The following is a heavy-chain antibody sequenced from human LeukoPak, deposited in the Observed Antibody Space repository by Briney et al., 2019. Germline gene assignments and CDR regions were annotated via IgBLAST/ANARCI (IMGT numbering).Heavy chain of an antibody. D-gene: IGHD6-6*01. Sequence: GGSLRLSCAASEFTFNTYAMSWVRQAPGKGLEWVSRIGPSGDGTYYADSVKGRFTISRDNSKNTLYLLMNSLRAEDTAVFYCAAGYSSSSSWSFDLWGRGTLVTVSS. CDR2: IGPSGDGT. V-gene: IGHV3-23*01. J-gene: IGHJ2*01. CDR3: AAGYSSSSSWSFDL. CDR1: EFTFNTYA.